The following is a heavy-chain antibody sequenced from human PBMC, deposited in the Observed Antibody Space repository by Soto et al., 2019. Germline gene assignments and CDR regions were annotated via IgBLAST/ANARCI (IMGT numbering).Heavy chain of an antibody. Sequence: ASVKVSCKASGVTFNNYGVIWVRQAPGQGLEWMGGIMPIFGTAKYAQKFQGRITITADESTNTAYMELSSLRSEDTAVYYCAKEGTRGTGWSLDWFDPWGQGTLVTVSS. V-gene: IGHV1-69*13. D-gene: IGHD6-19*01. CDR3: AKEGTRGTGWSLDWFDP. J-gene: IGHJ5*01. CDR2: IMPIFGTA. CDR1: GVTFNNYG.